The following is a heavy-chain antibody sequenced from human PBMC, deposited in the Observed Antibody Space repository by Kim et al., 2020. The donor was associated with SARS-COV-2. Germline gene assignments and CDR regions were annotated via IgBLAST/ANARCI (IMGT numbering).Heavy chain of an antibody. CDR3: AREYCSSTSCPSGFDY. V-gene: IGHV1-2*02. CDR2: INPNSGGT. D-gene: IGHD2-2*01. J-gene: IGHJ4*02. Sequence: ASVKVSCKASGYTFTGYYMHWVRQAPGQGLEWMGWINPNSGGTNYAQKFQGRVTMTRDTSISTAYMELSRLRSDDMAVYYCAREYCSSTSCPSGFDYWGQGTLVTVSS. CDR1: GYTFTGYY.